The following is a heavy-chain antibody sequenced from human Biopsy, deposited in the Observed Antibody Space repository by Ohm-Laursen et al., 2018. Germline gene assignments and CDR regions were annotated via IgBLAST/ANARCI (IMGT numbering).Heavy chain of an antibody. CDR2: IYSSGST. CDR1: GGSLSSYY. V-gene: IGHV4-4*07. Sequence: GTLSLTCTVSGGSLSSYYWSWIRQPAGKGLEWIGRIYSSGSTNYNPSLKSRVTLSMDTSKRQFSLKLSFVTAADAAVYYCARGEYSSSIFDHWGQGTLVTVSS. CDR3: ARGEYSSSIFDH. J-gene: IGHJ4*02. D-gene: IGHD6-6*01.